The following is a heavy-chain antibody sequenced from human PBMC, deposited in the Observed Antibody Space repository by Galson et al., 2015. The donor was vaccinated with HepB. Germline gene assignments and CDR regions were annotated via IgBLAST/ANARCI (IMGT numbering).Heavy chain of an antibody. CDR3: ARSRAVAATIDY. CDR2: ISWTTGSI. J-gene: IGHJ4*02. CDR1: GFTFDDYA. V-gene: IGHV3-9*01. Sequence: SLRLSCAASGFTFDDYAMHWVRQPPGKGLEWVSSISWTTGSIGYADSVKGRFTISRDNAKNSLYLQMDSLRPEDTALYYCARSRAVAATIDYWGQGTLVTVSS. D-gene: IGHD6-19*01.